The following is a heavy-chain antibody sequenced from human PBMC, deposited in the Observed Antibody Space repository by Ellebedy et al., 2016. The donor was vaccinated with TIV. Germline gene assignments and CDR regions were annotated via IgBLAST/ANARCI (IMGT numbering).Heavy chain of an antibody. CDR3: AGGDRGSGWYWDK. D-gene: IGHD6-19*01. CDR1: GYSFISYW. J-gene: IGHJ4*02. Sequence: GESLKISCKGSGYSFISYWNGWVRQMPGKGLGWMGYIYPGDSDTRYSPSFQGQVTNSVDKSISTAYLQWSSLKASDTAIYYCAGGDRGSGWYWDKWGQGTLVTVSS. V-gene: IGHV5-51*01. CDR2: IYPGDSDT.